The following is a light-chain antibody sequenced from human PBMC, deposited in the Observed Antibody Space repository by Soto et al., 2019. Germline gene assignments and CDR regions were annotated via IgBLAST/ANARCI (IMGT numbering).Light chain of an antibody. J-gene: IGKJ2*01. CDR1: QSINTW. V-gene: IGKV1-5*03. CDR2: EAS. CDR3: QQYNDSFRYT. Sequence: DIQMTQSPSTLSASVGDRVTITCRASQSINTWLAWYQQKPGTVPKLLIYEASTLESGVPSRFSGSRSGTEFTLTVSSLQPDDFETYYCQQYNDSFRYTFGQGTKLEIK.